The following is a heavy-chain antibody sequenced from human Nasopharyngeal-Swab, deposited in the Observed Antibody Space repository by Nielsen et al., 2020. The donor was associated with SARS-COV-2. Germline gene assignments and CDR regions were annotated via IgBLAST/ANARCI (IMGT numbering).Heavy chain of an antibody. Sequence: GFPKIFCSALGFIFSAPAIHWVRQASGKGLEWVGRIGDKDHNYATTYGASVQGRFTIPRDDSKNTAFLQMDSLKTEDTALYYCTTDFYFDYWGQGTLVTVSS. V-gene: IGHV3-73*01. CDR3: TTDFYFDY. J-gene: IGHJ4*02. CDR1: GFIFSAPA. CDR2: IGDKDHNYAT.